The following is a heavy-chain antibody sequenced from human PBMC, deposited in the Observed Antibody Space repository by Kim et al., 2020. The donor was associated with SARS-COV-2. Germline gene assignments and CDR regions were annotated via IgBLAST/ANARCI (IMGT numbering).Heavy chain of an antibody. Sequence: GGSLRLSCAASGFTFSSYEMNWVRQAPGKGLEWVSYISSSGSTIYYADSVKGRFTISRDNAKNSLYLQMNSLRAEDTAVYYCARDGRPPEITIFGVVPTGWFHPWGQGTLVTVSS. CDR1: GFTFSSYE. J-gene: IGHJ5*02. D-gene: IGHD3-3*01. V-gene: IGHV3-48*03. CDR3: ARDGRPPEITIFGVVPTGWFHP. CDR2: ISSSGSTI.